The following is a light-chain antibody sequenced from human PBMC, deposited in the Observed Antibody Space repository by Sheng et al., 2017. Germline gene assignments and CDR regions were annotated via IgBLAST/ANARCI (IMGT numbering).Light chain of an antibody. J-gene: IGKJ4*01. Sequence: DIVMTQSPDSLAVSLGERATINCKSSQSVLYSLNNKNYVAWYQQKPGQPPKLLISWASTRESGVPDRFSGSGSGTDFTLTISSLQAEDVAVYYCQQYSSSPLTFGEGPRWRSN. CDR3: QQYSSSPLT. CDR1: QSVLYSLNNKNY. CDR2: WAS. V-gene: IGKV4-1*01.